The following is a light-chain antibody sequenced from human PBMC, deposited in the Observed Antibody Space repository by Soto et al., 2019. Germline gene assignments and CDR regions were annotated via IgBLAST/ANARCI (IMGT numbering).Light chain of an antibody. CDR1: QSVSSN. CDR2: RAS. Sequence: EIVMTQSPATLSVSPGERATLSCRASQSVSSNLVWFQQKPGQAPRLLIYRASTRATGIPARFSGSGSGTEFTLTISSLQSEDFAVYYCQQYNNWPQTFGQGTKVDIK. V-gene: IGKV3-15*01. J-gene: IGKJ1*01. CDR3: QQYNNWPQT.